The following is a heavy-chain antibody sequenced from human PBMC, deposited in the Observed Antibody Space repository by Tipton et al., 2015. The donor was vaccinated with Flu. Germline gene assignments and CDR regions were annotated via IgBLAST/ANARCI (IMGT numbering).Heavy chain of an antibody. J-gene: IGHJ5*02. CDR1: GGSIGSYY. V-gene: IGHV4-59*12. CDR3: ARRDYSNYVSDPKNWFDP. D-gene: IGHD4-11*01. CDR2: MYRSGNT. Sequence: GLVKPSETLSLTCTVSGGSIGSYYWGWIRQSPGKGLEWIANMYRSGNTYYNPSLQSRVTTSIDKSKNQFSLKLTSVTAADTAIYYCARRDYSNYVSDPKNWFDPWGRGILVTVSS.